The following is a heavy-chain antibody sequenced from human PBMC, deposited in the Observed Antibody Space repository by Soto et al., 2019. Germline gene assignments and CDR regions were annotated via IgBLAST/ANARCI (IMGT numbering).Heavy chain of an antibody. Sequence: QVQLQQWGAGLLKPSETLSLTCAVYGGSFSGYYWSWIRQPPGKGLEWIGEINHSGSTNYNRSLKSRVTISVDTSKNQFSLKLSSVTAADTAVYYCARRPSDNIVVVPAASFYIDYWGQGTLVTVSS. V-gene: IGHV4-34*01. CDR3: ARRPSDNIVVVPAASFYIDY. CDR2: INHSGST. D-gene: IGHD2-2*01. J-gene: IGHJ4*02. CDR1: GGSFSGYY.